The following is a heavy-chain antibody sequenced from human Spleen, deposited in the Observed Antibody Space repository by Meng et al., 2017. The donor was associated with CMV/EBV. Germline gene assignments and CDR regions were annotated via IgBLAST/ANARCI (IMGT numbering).Heavy chain of an antibody. V-gene: IGHV3-30*02. CDR1: GFTVSSNY. CDR3: ARDRVSSGSFFDY. D-gene: IGHD6-19*01. J-gene: IGHJ4*02. Sequence: VELVEAGGGLVQPGGSLRLSCAASGFTVSSNYMSWVRQAPGKGLEWVAFIRYDGSNKYYADSVKGRFTISRDNSKNTLYLQMNSLRAEDTAVYYCARDRVSSGSFFDYWGQGTLVTVSS. CDR2: IRYDGSNK.